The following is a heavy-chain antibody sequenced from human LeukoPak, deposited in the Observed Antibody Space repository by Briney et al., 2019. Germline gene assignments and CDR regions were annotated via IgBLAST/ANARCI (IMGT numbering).Heavy chain of an antibody. CDR3: ARGRSHTAGILMVRGARSDYYYYMDV. CDR2: INHRGST. D-gene: IGHD3-10*01. Sequence: SETLSLTCAVYGGSFSGYYWSWLRQPPGKGLEWIGEINHRGSTNYNPSLKSRVTISVDTSKSQFSLKLSSVTAADTAVYYCARGRSHTAGILMVRGARSDYYYYMDVWGKGTTVTVSS. J-gene: IGHJ6*03. CDR1: GGSFSGYY. V-gene: IGHV4-34*01.